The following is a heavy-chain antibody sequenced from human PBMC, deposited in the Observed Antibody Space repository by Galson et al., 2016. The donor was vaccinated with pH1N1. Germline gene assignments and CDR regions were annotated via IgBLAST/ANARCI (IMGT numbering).Heavy chain of an antibody. CDR3: AKDIRGGDYGDYNWFDP. V-gene: IGHV3-9*01. CDR1: GFTFDDYA. Sequence: SLRLSCAASGFTFDDYAMHWVRQAPGKGLEWVSGISWNSGSIDYADSVKGRFTISRDNAKNSLYLQMNRLRAEDTALYYCAKDIRGGDYGDYNWFDPWGQGTLVTVSS. D-gene: IGHD4-17*01. CDR2: ISWNSGSI. J-gene: IGHJ5*02.